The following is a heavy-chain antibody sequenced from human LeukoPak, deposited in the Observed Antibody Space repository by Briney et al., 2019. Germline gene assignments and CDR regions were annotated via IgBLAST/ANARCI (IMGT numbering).Heavy chain of an antibody. Sequence: SETLSLTCTVSGGSISTYYWSRIRQPPGKGLEWIGYIYNSGSTNYNPSLKSRVTISVDTSKNKFSLKLSSVTAADTAVYYCARGGYSYGYDDDFDYWGQGTLVTVSS. D-gene: IGHD5-18*01. CDR1: GGSISTYY. V-gene: IGHV4-59*01. CDR3: ARGGYSYGYDDDFDY. J-gene: IGHJ4*02. CDR2: IYNSGST.